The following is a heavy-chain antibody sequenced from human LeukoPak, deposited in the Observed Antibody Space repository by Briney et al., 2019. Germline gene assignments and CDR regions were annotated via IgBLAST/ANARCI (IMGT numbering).Heavy chain of an antibody. J-gene: IGHJ4*02. Sequence: PGGSLRLSCAASGFSFTTYGIHWVRQAPGKGLEWVAFVQRDESDRKYADSVKGRFTISRDNSKNMVYLQMNSLRVEDTARYYCARSDIYDRWRDEWGQGAVVTVSS. D-gene: IGHD3-3*01. V-gene: IGHV3-30*02. CDR1: GFSFTTYG. CDR3: ARSDIYDRWRDE. CDR2: VQRDESDR.